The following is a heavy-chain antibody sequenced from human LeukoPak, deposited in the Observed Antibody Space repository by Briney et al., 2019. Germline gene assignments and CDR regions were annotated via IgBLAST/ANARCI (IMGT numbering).Heavy chain of an antibody. Sequence: GASVKVSCKASGYTFTSYYMHWVRQAPGQGLEWVGIINPSGGSTSYAQKFQGRVTMTKDTSTSTVYMELSSLRSEDTAVYDCACGGGYRDGYFDYWGQGTLVTVSS. CDR3: ACGGGYRDGYFDY. CDR1: GYTFTSYY. D-gene: IGHD5-24*01. V-gene: IGHV1-46*01. J-gene: IGHJ4*02. CDR2: INPSGGST.